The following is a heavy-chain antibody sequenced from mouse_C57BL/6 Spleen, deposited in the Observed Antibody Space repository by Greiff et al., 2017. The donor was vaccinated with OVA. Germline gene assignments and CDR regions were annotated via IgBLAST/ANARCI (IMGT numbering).Heavy chain of an antibody. V-gene: IGHV1-85*01. CDR2: IYPRDGST. J-gene: IGHJ4*01. Sequence: VQLQQSGPELVKPGASVKLSCKASGYTFTSYDINWVKQRPGKGLEWIGWIYPRDGSTKYNEKFKGKATLTVDTSSSTAYMELHSLTSEDSAVYFCASHYDGYYDYAMDYWGQGTSVTVSS. CDR1: GYTFTSYD. D-gene: IGHD2-3*01. CDR3: ASHYDGYYDYAMDY.